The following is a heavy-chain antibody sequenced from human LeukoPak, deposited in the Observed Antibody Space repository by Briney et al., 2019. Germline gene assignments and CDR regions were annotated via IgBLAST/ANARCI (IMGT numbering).Heavy chain of an antibody. Sequence: ASVKVSCKASGGTFSSYAISWVRQASGQGLEWMGRIIPIFGTANYAQKFQGRVTITTDESTSTAYMELSSLRSEDTAVYYCATIPTSCLNPCPDYWGQGTLVTVSS. CDR3: ATIPTSCLNPCPDY. V-gene: IGHV1-69*05. D-gene: IGHD2-2*01. CDR1: GGTFSSYA. J-gene: IGHJ4*02. CDR2: IIPIFGTA.